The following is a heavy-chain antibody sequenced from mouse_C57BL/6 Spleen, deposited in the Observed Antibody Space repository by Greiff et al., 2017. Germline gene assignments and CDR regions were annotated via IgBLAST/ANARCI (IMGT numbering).Heavy chain of an antibody. Sequence: EVKLQESGPELVKPGASVKMSCKASGYTFTDYNMHWVKQSHGKSLEWIGYINPNNGGTSYNQKFKGKATLTVNKSSSTAYMELRSLTSEDSAVYYCASPSYYYGSSYGAMDYWGQGTSVTVSS. CDR3: ASPSYYYGSSYGAMDY. J-gene: IGHJ4*01. CDR2: INPNNGGT. D-gene: IGHD1-1*01. V-gene: IGHV1-22*01. CDR1: GYTFTDYN.